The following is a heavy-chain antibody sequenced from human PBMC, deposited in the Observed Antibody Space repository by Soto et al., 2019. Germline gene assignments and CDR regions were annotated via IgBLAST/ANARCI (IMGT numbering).Heavy chain of an antibody. D-gene: IGHD1-1*01. J-gene: IGHJ4*02. CDR1: GFTFSSSA. V-gene: IGHV1-18*03. CDR2: IIVDNGNT. Sequence: ASVKVSCKASGFTFSSSAVQWVRQATGQRLEWIGWIIVDNGNTNYAQKFQGRVTMTTYTSTSTAYMELRSLRSDDMAVYYCARGNNWNDVSYYWGQGTLVTVSS. CDR3: ARGNNWNDVSYY.